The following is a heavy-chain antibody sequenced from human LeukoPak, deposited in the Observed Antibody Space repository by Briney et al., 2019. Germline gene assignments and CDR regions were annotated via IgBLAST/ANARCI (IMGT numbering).Heavy chain of an antibody. V-gene: IGHV3-7*03. Sequence: GGSLRLSCAASGFTFSSYSMNWVRPAPGKGLEWVANIKQDGSEKYYVDSVKGRFTISRDNAKNSLYLQMNSLRAEDTAVYYCAKDQGVGQWLVRFSDGFDYWGQGTLVTVSS. D-gene: IGHD6-19*01. CDR2: IKQDGSEK. CDR3: AKDQGVGQWLVRFSDGFDY. J-gene: IGHJ4*02. CDR1: GFTFSSYS.